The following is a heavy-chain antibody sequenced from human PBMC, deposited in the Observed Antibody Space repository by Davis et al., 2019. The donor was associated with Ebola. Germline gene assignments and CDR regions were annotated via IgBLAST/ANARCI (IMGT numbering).Heavy chain of an antibody. J-gene: IGHJ6*02. D-gene: IGHD4-17*01. Sequence: PGGSLRLSCAASGFTFDNYAMHWFRPSPVPLLSFFAGSRWKSGRIGYVDSVKGRFTISRDNAKNFLYLQMNSLRPGDTAVYYCARQVAYGDLVYYHLDVWGPGTTVTVSS. CDR1: GFTFDNYA. CDR3: ARQVAYGDLVYYHLDV. V-gene: IGHV3-9*01. CDR2: SRWKSGRI.